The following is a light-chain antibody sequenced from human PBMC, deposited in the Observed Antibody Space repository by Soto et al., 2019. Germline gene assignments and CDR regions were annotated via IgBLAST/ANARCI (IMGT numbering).Light chain of an antibody. Sequence: DIQMTQSPSSLSASVGDRVTITCRASQSFGRFLTWHQQKPGKAPNVLINVASTLRSGVPSRVSGSGSGTDFTLTIKSLQPEDFATYLCKQRFTTPLTFGGGTKVEIK. CDR2: VAS. CDR1: QSFGRF. J-gene: IGKJ4*01. CDR3: KQRFTTPLT. V-gene: IGKV1-39*01.